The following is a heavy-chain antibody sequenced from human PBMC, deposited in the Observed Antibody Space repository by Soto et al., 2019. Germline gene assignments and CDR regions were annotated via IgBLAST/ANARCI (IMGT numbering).Heavy chain of an antibody. Sequence: SQTLSLTCAICGDSVSNNGATWNWIRQSPSRGLEWLGRAYYRSRWRYDYATSVRGRITINPDASKNQFSLQLNSVTPEDTAVYYCARDPPDFNSGFDYWGQGTPVTVSS. J-gene: IGHJ4*02. V-gene: IGHV6-1*01. CDR1: GDSVSNNGAT. D-gene: IGHD2-15*01. CDR3: ARDPPDFNSGFDY. CDR2: AYYRSRWRY.